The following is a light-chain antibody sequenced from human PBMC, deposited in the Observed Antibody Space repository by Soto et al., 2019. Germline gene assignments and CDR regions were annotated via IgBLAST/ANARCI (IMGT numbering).Light chain of an antibody. CDR3: ATWDDSLNGFYV. CDR1: NIGRKT. J-gene: IGLJ1*01. CDR2: RNN. Sequence: ELAQPPSVSVAPGQTASISCGGHNIGRKTVYWYQQLPGTAPKLLIYRNNQRPSGVPDRFSGSKSGTSASLAISGLRSDDEADYFCATWDDSLNGFYVFGTGTKVTVL. V-gene: IGLV1-47*01.